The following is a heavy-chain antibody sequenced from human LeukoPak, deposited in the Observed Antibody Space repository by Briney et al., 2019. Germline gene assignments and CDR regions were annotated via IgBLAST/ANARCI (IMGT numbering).Heavy chain of an antibody. CDR3: ARDSVYATNWFDP. Sequence: KTSETLSLTCTVSGGSISSSYWSWIRQPPGKGQEWIGYIDYRGNTNYNPSLNSRVTMSVDTSKNQFSLKLRSVTAADTAVYYCARDSVYATNWFDPWGQGTLVTVSS. J-gene: IGHJ5*02. V-gene: IGHV4-59*01. D-gene: IGHD2-8*01. CDR2: IDYRGNT. CDR1: GGSISSSY.